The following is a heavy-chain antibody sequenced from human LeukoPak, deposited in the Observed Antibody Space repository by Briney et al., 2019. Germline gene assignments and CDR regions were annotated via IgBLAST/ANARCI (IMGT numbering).Heavy chain of an antibody. CDR1: GYTLTSYA. V-gene: IGHV1-3*01. D-gene: IGHD3-10*01. Sequence: ASVKVSCKASGYTLTSYAMHWVRQAPGQRLEWMGWINAGNGNTKYSQKFQGRVTITRDTSASTAYMELSSLRSEDTAVYYCARVNGSGSYYNQQGPFDPWGQGTLVTVSS. CDR3: ARVNGSGSYYNQQGPFDP. CDR2: INAGNGNT. J-gene: IGHJ5*02.